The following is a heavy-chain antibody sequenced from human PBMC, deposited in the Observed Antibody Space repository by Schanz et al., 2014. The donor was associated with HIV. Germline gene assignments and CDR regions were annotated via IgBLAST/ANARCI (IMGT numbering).Heavy chain of an antibody. Sequence: EVHLVESGGGVVQPGKSLRLSCAASGFIFSSYGMHWVRQAPGKGLEWVANIKPDGSEKYYVDSVKGRFTISRDNAKNTLYLQMNSLRAEDTAVYYCARDYRYLQEYHYGMDVWGQGTTVSVS. CDR1: GFIFSSYG. CDR2: IKPDGSEK. CDR3: ARDYRYLQEYHYGMDV. V-gene: IGHV3-7*01. D-gene: IGHD3-9*01. J-gene: IGHJ6*02.